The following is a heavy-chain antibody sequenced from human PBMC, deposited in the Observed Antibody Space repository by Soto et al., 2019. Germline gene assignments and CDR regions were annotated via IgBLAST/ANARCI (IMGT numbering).Heavy chain of an antibody. CDR1: GFTFSDYY. CDR2: TSSSGRYT. Sequence: VGPLSLSCAASGFTFSDYYMSWLRNAPGKGLDRVSHTSSSGRYTSYANPVNDRFTITRDNAKNTLYLKMNSLGVEDTAVYYCARAGDSSGYFWGIDYWGQGTLVTVSS. CDR3: ARAGDSSGYFWGIDY. V-gene: IGHV3-11*06. D-gene: IGHD3-22*01. J-gene: IGHJ4*02.